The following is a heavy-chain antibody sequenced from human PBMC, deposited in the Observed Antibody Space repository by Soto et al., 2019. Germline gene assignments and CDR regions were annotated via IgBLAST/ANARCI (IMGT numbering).Heavy chain of an antibody. V-gene: IGHV1-2*02. CDR1: GYTFTGYY. J-gene: IGHJ6*02. D-gene: IGHD2-2*01. CDR3: AAVVPAGSWGGFHYYYGMDV. CDR2: INPNSGGT. Sequence: VASVKVACKASGYTFTGYYMHCGRQAPGQGLEWMGWINPNSGGTNYAQKFQGRVTMTRDTSNSTAYMELSRLRSDDTAVYYCAAVVPAGSWGGFHYYYGMDVWGQGTTVTVSS.